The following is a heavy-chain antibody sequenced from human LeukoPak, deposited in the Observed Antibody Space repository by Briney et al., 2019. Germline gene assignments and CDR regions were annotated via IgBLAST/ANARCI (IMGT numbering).Heavy chain of an antibody. D-gene: IGHD6-19*01. CDR3: ARVWRSSGWYGAFDI. CDR2: IYYSGST. J-gene: IGHJ3*02. CDR1: GGSISSYY. Sequence: SETLSLTCTVSGGSISSYYWSWIRQPPGKGLEWIGYIYYSGSTNYNPPLKSRVTISVDTSKNQFSLKLSSVTAADTAVYYCARVWRSSGWYGAFDIWGQGTMVTVSS. V-gene: IGHV4-59*01.